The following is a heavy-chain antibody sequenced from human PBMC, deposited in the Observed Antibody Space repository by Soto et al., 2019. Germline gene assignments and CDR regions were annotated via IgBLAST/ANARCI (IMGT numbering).Heavy chain of an antibody. Sequence: SETLSLTCTVSGGSISSYYWSWIRQPPGKGLEWIGYIYYSGSTNYNPSLKSRVTISVDTSKNPFSLKLSAVTAADTAVYYCARDKSLRTSRIAAAGTLGWGMDVWGQGTTVTVS. D-gene: IGHD6-13*01. J-gene: IGHJ6*02. CDR3: ARDKSLRTSRIAAAGTLGWGMDV. CDR1: GGSISSYY. V-gene: IGHV4-59*01. CDR2: IYYSGST.